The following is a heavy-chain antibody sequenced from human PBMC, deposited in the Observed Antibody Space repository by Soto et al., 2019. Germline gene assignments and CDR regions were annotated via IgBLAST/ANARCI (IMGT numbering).Heavy chain of an antibody. CDR1: GYTFTSYD. Sequence: QVQLVQSGAEVKKPGASVKVSCKASGYTFTSYDINWVRQATGQGLEWMGWMNPNSGNTGYAQKFQGRVTMTRNTSISTAYMELSSLRSEDTAVYYCARAWTAARGPKTYSGYRHYYYYYMDVWGKGTTVTVSS. D-gene: IGHD5-12*01. CDR3: ARAWTAARGPKTYSGYRHYYYYYMDV. J-gene: IGHJ6*03. V-gene: IGHV1-8*01. CDR2: MNPNSGNT.